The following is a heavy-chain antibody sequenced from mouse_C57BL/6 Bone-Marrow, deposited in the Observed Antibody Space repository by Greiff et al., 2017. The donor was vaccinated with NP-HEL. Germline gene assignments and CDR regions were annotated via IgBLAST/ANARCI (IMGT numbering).Heavy chain of an antibody. V-gene: IGHV14-4*01. CDR2: IDPENGDT. J-gene: IGHJ3*01. D-gene: IGHD1-1*01. Sequence: VQLQQSGAELVRPGASVKLSCTASGFNIKDDYMHWVKQRPEQGLEWIGWIDPENGDTEYASKFQGKATITADTSSNTAYLQLSSLTSEDTAVYYCTQYYGGSSWFAYWGQGTLVTVSA. CDR1: GFNIKDDY. CDR3: TQYYGGSSWFAY.